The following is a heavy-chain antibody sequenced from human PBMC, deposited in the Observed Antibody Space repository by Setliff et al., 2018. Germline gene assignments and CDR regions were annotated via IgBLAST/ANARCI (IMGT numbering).Heavy chain of an antibody. CDR2: ISYDGSNK. D-gene: IGHD2-21*02. Sequence: GGSLRLSCAASGFTFSSHAMHWVRQAPGKGLEWVAVISYDGSNKYYADSVKGRFTISRDHSKNTLFLQMNSLRPEDTAVYYCARDPILDYGSGLMVTAIQGYMDVWGKGTTVTVSS. V-gene: IGHV3-30*01. J-gene: IGHJ6*03. CDR3: ARDPILDYGSGLMVTAIQGYMDV. CDR1: GFTFSSHA.